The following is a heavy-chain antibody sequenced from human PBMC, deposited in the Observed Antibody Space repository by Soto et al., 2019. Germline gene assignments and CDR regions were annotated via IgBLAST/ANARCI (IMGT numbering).Heavy chain of an antibody. CDR1: GGTFSSHG. D-gene: IGHD6-19*01. J-gene: IGHJ3*02. CDR3: ARDRPVAGTVDAFDI. CDR2: IVPIFGTT. V-gene: IGHV1-69*01. Sequence: QVELVQSGAEVKKPGSSVKVSCKVSGGTFSSHGIIWVRQAPGQGLEWMGGIVPIFGTTEYAQNFQGRVTMTADESTNTAYMELSSLTSEDTAVYYCARDRPVAGTVDAFDIWGQGTMVTVSS.